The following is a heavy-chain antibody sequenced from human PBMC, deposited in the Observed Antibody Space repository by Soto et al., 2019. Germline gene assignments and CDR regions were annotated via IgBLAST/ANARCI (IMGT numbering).Heavy chain of an antibody. V-gene: IGHV4-39*01. D-gene: IGHD1-7*01. CDR3: ERLDWNYRPSRFDP. J-gene: IGHJ5*02. CDR2: IYYSGST. Sequence: PSETLSLTCTVSGGSIRSSSYNWGWIRQPPGKGLEWFGSIYYSGSTYYNPSLKSRVIISVDTSKNQFSLKLSSLTAADTAVYYCERLDWNYRPSRFDPWGQGTLVTVSS. CDR1: GGSIRSSSYN.